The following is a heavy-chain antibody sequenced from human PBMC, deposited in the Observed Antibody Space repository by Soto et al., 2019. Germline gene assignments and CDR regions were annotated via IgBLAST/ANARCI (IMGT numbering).Heavy chain of an antibody. D-gene: IGHD3-3*01. CDR3: AKDGGPNYNYYGVEV. J-gene: IGHJ6*02. V-gene: IGHV3-30*18. CDR1: GFTFSSYG. Sequence: GGSLRLSCAVSGFTFSSYGMHWVRQAPVKGLEWVAFISYDGSEKYYADSVKGRFTISRDNSKNTLYLQMNSLRAEDTAVFYCAKDGGPNYNYYGVEVWGQGTTVTVSS. CDR2: ISYDGSEK.